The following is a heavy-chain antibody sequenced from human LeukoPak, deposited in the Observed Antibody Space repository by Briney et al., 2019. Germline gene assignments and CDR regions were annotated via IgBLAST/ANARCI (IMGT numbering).Heavy chain of an antibody. V-gene: IGHV3-30*18. CDR3: AKGYDSSAYYFFGVS. CDR1: GFTFSSHG. Sequence: PGRSLRLSCAASGFTFSSHGMHWVRQAPGKGLEWVAVISYDGSNKYYADSVKGRFTISRDNSKNTLYLQMNSLRAEDTAVYYCAKGYDSSAYYFFGVSWGQGTLVTVSS. CDR2: ISYDGSNK. D-gene: IGHD3-22*01. J-gene: IGHJ5*02.